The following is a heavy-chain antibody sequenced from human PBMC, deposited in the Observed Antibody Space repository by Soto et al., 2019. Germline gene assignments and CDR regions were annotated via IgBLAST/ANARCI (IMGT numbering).Heavy chain of an antibody. J-gene: IGHJ6*02. V-gene: IGHV3-33*01. D-gene: IGHD3-3*01. CDR2: IWYDGSNK. Sequence: GGSLRLSCAASGFTFSSYGMHWVRQAPGKGLEWVAVIWYDGSNKYYADSVKGRFTISRDNSKNTLYLQMNSLRAEDTAVYYWARAYDFWSGYYTLPYYYYGMDVWGQGTTVTVSS. CDR1: GFTFSSYG. CDR3: ARAYDFWSGYYTLPYYYYGMDV.